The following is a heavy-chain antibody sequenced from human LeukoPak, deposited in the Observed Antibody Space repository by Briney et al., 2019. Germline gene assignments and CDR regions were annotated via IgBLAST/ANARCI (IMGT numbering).Heavy chain of an antibody. J-gene: IGHJ4*02. CDR1: GFTVSSNY. V-gene: IGHV3-66*01. CDR2: IYSGGST. CDR3: ARDKVSAGALDY. D-gene: IGHD6-13*01. Sequence: GGSLRLSCAASGFTVSSNYMTRVRQAPGKGLEWVSVIYSGGSTYYADSVKGRFTISRDNSKNTLYLQMNSLRAEDTAVYYCARDKVSAGALDYWGQGTLVTVSS.